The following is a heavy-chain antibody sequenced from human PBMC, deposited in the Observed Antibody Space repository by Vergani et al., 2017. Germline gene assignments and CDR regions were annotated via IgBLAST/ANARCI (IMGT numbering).Heavy chain of an antibody. CDR3: ARDSLPGQLVPSVRWFDP. CDR1: GFTFSDYY. CDR2: ISSSGSTI. Sequence: QVQLVESGGGLVKPGGSLRLSCAASGFTFSDYYMSWIRPAPGKGLEWVSYISSSGSTIYYADSVKGRFTISRDNAKHSLYLQMNSLRAEDTAVYYCARDSLPGQLVPSVRWFDPWGQGTLVTVSS. J-gene: IGHJ5*02. V-gene: IGHV3-11*01. D-gene: IGHD6-13*01.